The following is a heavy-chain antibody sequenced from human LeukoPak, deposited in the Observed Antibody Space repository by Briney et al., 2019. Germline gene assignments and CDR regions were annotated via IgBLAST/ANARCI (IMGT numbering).Heavy chain of an antibody. V-gene: IGHV3-21*01. Sequence: GGSLRLSCAASGFTFSSFGMNWVRQAPGKGLEWVSSISSSSNSIYYAGSVKGRFTISRDNAKNSLYLQMNSLRAEDTAVYFCARVSSGITHNDWGQGTLATVSS. CDR3: ARVSSGITHND. CDR1: GFTFSSFG. D-gene: IGHD3-10*01. J-gene: IGHJ4*02. CDR2: ISSSSNSI.